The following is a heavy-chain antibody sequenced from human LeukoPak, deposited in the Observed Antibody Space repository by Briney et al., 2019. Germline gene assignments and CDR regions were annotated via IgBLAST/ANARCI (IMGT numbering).Heavy chain of an antibody. Sequence: SETLSLTCTVSGGSISSYYWSWIRQPPGKGLEWIGYIYYSGSTNYNPSLKSRVTISVDTSKNQFSLKLSSVTAADTAVYYCARHATNTVWEYCFDYWGQGTLVTVSS. D-gene: IGHD1-26*01. V-gene: IGHV4-59*08. CDR3: ARHATNTVWEYCFDY. CDR2: IYYSGST. J-gene: IGHJ4*02. CDR1: GGSISSYY.